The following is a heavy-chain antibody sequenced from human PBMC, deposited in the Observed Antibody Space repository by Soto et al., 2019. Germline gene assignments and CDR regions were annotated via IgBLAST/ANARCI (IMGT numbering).Heavy chain of an antibody. CDR1: GGPISGYY. D-gene: IGHD2-21*02. CDR2: MYNTGST. J-gene: IGHJ6*02. CDR3: ARHLWGYCGTDCYPLDV. V-gene: IGHV4-59*01. Sequence: SETLSLTCTVSGGPISGYYWSWIRQPPGKGLEWIGYMYNTGSTVYNPSFKSRVTISVDTSKNQFSLKLNSVTAADTAVYYCARHLWGYCGTDCYPLDVWGQGTTVTVSS.